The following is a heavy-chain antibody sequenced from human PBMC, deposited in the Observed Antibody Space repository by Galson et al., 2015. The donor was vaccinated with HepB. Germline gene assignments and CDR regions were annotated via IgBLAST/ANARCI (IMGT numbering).Heavy chain of an antibody. Sequence: SETLSLTCSVSGGSINIDSSFWAWIRQPPGKGLEWIGDIHFSGSAYYTPSLKSRLTISVDTSKNQFSLKLGSVTAADTAVYYCTRRVRFDVWSGYPLDPWGQGTLVTVSS. D-gene: IGHD3-3*01. V-gene: IGHV4-39*01. CDR1: GGSINIDSSF. CDR2: IHFSGSA. J-gene: IGHJ5*02. CDR3: TRRVRFDVWSGYPLDP.